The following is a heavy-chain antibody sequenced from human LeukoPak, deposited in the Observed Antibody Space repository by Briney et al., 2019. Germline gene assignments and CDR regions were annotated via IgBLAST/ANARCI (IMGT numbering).Heavy chain of an antibody. D-gene: IGHD2-8*02. J-gene: IGHJ3*02. V-gene: IGHV3-48*02. CDR1: GFTFSSYS. Sequence: GGSLRLSCAASGFTFSSYSMNWVRQAPGKGLEWVSYISSRSSTIYYADSVKGRFTISRDNAKNSLYLQVNSLRDEDTAVYYCARDSTGGGFDMWGQGTMVTVSS. CDR3: ARDSTGGGFDM. CDR2: ISSRSSTI.